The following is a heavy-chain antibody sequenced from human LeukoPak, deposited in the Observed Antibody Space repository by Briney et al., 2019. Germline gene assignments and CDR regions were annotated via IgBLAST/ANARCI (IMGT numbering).Heavy chain of an antibody. Sequence: SETLSLTCTVSGGSISSYYWSWIRQPPGKGLEWIGHIYYSGSTNYNPSLKSRVTISVDTSKNQFSLKLSSVTAADAAVYYCARDGAITFGGGDWFDPWGQGTLVTVSS. CDR1: GGSISSYY. D-gene: IGHD3-16*01. CDR2: IYYSGST. J-gene: IGHJ5*02. V-gene: IGHV4-59*01. CDR3: ARDGAITFGGGDWFDP.